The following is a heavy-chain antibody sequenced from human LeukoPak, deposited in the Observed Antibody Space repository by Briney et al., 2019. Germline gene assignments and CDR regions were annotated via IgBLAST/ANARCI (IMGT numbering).Heavy chain of an antibody. CDR2: IYYSGST. CDR3: ARQSRTRLGYYYDSSGYPGDAFDI. V-gene: IGHV4-59*08. D-gene: IGHD3-22*01. CDR1: GGSISSYY. Sequence: PSETLSLTCTVSGGSISSYYWSWIRQPPGKGLEWIGYIYYSGSTYYNPSLKSRVTISVDTSKNQFSLKLSSVTAADTAVYYCARQSRTRLGYYYDSSGYPGDAFDIWGQGTMVTVSS. J-gene: IGHJ3*02.